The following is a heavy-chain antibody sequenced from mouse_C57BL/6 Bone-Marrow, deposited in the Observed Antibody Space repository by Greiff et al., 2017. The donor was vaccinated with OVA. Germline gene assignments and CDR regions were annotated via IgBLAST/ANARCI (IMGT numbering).Heavy chain of an antibody. CDR3: AREYCYGSSYCWYFDV. CDR1: GYTFTDYN. CDR2: INPNNGGT. V-gene: IGHV1-22*01. D-gene: IGHD1-1*01. J-gene: IGHJ1*03. Sequence: EVQLQQSGPELVKPGASVKMSCKASGYTFTDYNMHWVKQSHGQSLEWIGYINPNNGGTSYNQQLQGKATLTVNKSSSTAYMELRSLTSEDSAVYYCAREYCYGSSYCWYFDVWGTGTTVTVSS.